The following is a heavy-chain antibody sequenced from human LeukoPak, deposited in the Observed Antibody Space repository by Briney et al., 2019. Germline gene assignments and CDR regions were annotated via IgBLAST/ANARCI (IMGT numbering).Heavy chain of an antibody. D-gene: IGHD3-22*01. CDR3: ARGSSLGYDSWGY. Sequence: SVKVSCKASGGTFSSYAISWVRRAPGQGLEWMGGIIPIFGTANYAQKFQGRVTITTDESTSTAYMELSSLRSEDTAVYYCARGSSLGYDSWGYWGQGTLVTVSS. V-gene: IGHV1-69*05. CDR2: IIPIFGTA. J-gene: IGHJ4*02. CDR1: GGTFSSYA.